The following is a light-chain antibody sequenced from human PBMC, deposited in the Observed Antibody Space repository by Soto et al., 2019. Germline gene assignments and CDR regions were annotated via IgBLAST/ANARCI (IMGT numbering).Light chain of an antibody. CDR1: RSVSSY. CDR2: DGS. CDR3: QQRSNWPIT. Sequence: EIVSTQPPATLALSPGETATLSCMATRSVSSYLAWYQQKPGQAPRLLIYDGSSRPTDIPARFSGSGSGTDFTLTISSLEPEDLALYYCQQRSNWPITFGQGTRLEI. J-gene: IGKJ5*01. V-gene: IGKV3-11*01.